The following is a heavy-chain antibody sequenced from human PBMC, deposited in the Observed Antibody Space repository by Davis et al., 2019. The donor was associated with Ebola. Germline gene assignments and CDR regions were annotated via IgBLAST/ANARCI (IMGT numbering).Heavy chain of an antibody. CDR1: GFTFSSYA. CDR3: AKMGSSSWDSYYYMDV. J-gene: IGHJ6*03. Sequence: GESLKISCAAYGFTFSSYAMSWVRQVPGGGLEWVSAITGSGGDTYYPDSVKGRFTISRDNSRNTVYMQMNSLRAEDTAVYYCAKMGSSSWDSYYYMDVWGKGATVTVSS. V-gene: IGHV3-23*01. D-gene: IGHD6-13*01. CDR2: ITGSGGDT.